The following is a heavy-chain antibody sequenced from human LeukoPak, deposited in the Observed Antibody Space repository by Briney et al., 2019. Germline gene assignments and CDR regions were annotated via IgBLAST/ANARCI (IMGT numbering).Heavy chain of an antibody. CDR1: GYTFTSYG. CDR2: ISAYNGNT. Sequence: ASVKVSCKASGYTFTSYGISWVRQAPGQGLEWMRWISAYNGNTNYAQKLQGRVTMTTDTSTSTAYMELRSLRSDDTAVYYCARASRGFGESIGGAFDIWGQGTMVTVSS. D-gene: IGHD3-10*01. CDR3: ARASRGFGESIGGAFDI. V-gene: IGHV1-18*01. J-gene: IGHJ3*02.